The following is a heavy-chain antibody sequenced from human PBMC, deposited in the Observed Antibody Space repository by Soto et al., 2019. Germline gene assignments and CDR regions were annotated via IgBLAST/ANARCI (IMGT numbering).Heavy chain of an antibody. CDR3: ARRGGYSGYDLGEDYYYYYGMDV. CDR1: GYSFTSYW. CDR2: IYPGDSDT. V-gene: IGHV5-51*01. Sequence: GESLKISCKGSGYSFTSYWIGWVRQMPGKGLEWMGIIYPGDSDTRYSPSFQGQVTISADKSISTAYLQWSSLKASDTAMYYCARRGGYSGYDLGEDYYYYYGMDVWGQGTTVTVSS. J-gene: IGHJ6*02. D-gene: IGHD5-12*01.